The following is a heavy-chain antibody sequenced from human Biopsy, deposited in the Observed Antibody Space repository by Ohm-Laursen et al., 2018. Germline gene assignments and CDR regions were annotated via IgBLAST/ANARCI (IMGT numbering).Heavy chain of an antibody. D-gene: IGHD3-3*01. CDR2: IYPNSGDT. CDR3: ARDLLEWSLHS. J-gene: IGHJ4*02. CDR1: GVALFGYY. Sequence: SAAKVSCKAFGVALFGYYLHWGRQAPGQGLEGLGSIYPNSGDTDFAQKFQGRVSMTRDTSVSTAYLDLSSLSSDANAIYCCARDLLEWSLHSWGQGTLVTVSS. V-gene: IGHV1-2*02.